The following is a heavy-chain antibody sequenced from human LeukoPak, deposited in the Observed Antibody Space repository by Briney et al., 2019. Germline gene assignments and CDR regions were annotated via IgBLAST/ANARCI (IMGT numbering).Heavy chain of an antibody. CDR3: ARQVVAVAGTGYFDY. V-gene: IGHV4-39*01. J-gene: IGHJ4*02. CDR1: GGSISSTSYY. Sequence: PSETLSLTCTVSGGSISSTSYYWGWIRQPPGKGLELIGSIYYSGSTYYNASLKSRGTISVDTSKNQFSLKLNSVTAADTAVYFCARQVVAVAGTGYFDYWGQGTLVTVSS. D-gene: IGHD6-19*01. CDR2: IYYSGST.